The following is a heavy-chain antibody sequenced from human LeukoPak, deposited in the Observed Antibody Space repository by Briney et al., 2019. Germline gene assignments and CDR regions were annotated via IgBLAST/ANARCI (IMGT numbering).Heavy chain of an antibody. CDR3: AKIPTEYQLLYRQEGDY. CDR2: ISGSGGST. J-gene: IGHJ4*02. Sequence: GGSLRLSCAASGFTFSSYAMSWVRQAPGKGLEWVSAISGSGGSTYYADSVKGRFTISRDNSKNTLYLQTNSLRAEDTAVYYCAKIPTEYQLLYRQEGDYWGQGTLVTVSS. V-gene: IGHV3-23*01. CDR1: GFTFSSYA. D-gene: IGHD2-2*02.